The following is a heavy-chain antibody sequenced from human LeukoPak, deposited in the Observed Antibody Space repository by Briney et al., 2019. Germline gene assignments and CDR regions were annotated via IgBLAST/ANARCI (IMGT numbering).Heavy chain of an antibody. CDR1: GGSVSSGSYY. CDR3: ARVRYSSRFDY. J-gene: IGHJ4*02. D-gene: IGHD6-13*01. CDR2: IYYSGST. Sequence: SETLSLTCTVSGGSVSSGSYYWSWIRQPPGKGLEWIGYIYYSGSTNYNPSLKGRVTISVDTSKNQFSLKLSSVTAADTAVYYCARVRYSSRFDYWGQGTLVTVSS. V-gene: IGHV4-61*01.